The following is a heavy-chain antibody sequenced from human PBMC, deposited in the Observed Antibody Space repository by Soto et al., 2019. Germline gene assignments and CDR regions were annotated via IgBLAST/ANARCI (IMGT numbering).Heavy chain of an antibody. CDR2: ISGYGGST. Sequence: EVQLLESGGGLVQPGGSLTVSCAASGFTFGAHPMSWVRLAPGKGLEWVSTISGYGGSTYYPDSLKGRFIISRDNSKNTLYLQINTLRAEDTAIYFCAKQRTTVTTSFDYWGRGTLVTVSS. D-gene: IGHD4-17*01. CDR3: AKQRTTVTTSFDY. J-gene: IGHJ4*02. V-gene: IGHV3-23*01. CDR1: GFTFGAHP.